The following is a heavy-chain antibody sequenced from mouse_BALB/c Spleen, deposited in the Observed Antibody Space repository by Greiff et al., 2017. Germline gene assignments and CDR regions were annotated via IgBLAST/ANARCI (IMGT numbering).Heavy chain of an antibody. CDR1: GFTFTDYY. V-gene: IGHV7-3*02. Sequence: EVKLVESGGGLVQPGGSLRLSCATSGFTFTDYYMSWVRQPPGKALEWLGFIRNKANGYTTEYSASVKGRFTISRDNSQSILYLQMNTLRAEDSATYYCARYGYDVDYAMDYWGQGTSVTVSS. D-gene: IGHD2-2*01. CDR3: ARYGYDVDYAMDY. J-gene: IGHJ4*01. CDR2: IRNKANGYTT.